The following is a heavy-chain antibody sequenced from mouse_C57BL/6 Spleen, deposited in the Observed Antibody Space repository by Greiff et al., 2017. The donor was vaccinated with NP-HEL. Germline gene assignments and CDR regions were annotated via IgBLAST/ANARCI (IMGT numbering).Heavy chain of an antibody. D-gene: IGHD2-3*01. CDR3: AKDGYYGKDY. CDR1: GFTFSDYG. J-gene: IGHJ2*01. CDR2: ISSGSSTI. Sequence: EVNVVESGGGLVKPGGSLKLSCAASGFTFSDYGMHWVRQAPEKGLEWVAYISSGSSTIYYADTVKGRFTISRDNAKNTLFLQMTSLRSEDKAMYYCAKDGYYGKDYWGQGTTLTVSS. V-gene: IGHV5-17*01.